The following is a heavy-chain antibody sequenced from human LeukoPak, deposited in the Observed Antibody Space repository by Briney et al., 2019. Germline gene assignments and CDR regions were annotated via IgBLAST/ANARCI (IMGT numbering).Heavy chain of an antibody. CDR2: ISFDGSKT. V-gene: IGHV3-30*18. D-gene: IGHD6-13*01. CDR3: AKDHVDSSSWSQYFDL. J-gene: IGHJ2*01. CDR1: GFTFSGYG. Sequence: GGSLRLSCAGSGFTFSGYGLHWVRQAPGKGLEWVAVISFDGSKTRYADSVKGRFTISRDTFRSTLSLQMHSLRPEDTAVYYCAKDHVDSSSWSQYFDLWGRGTPVTVSS.